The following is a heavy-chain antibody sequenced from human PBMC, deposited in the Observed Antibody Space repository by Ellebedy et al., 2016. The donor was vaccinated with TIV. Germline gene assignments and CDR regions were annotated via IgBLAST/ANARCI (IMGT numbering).Heavy chain of an antibody. CDR2: ISAYNGNT. V-gene: IGHV1-18*01. CDR1: GYTFTSYG. CDR3: ARIYCGGDCYFDY. Sequence: ASVKVSCKASGYTFTSYGISWVRQAPGQGLEWMGWISAYNGNTNYAQKLQGRVTMTTDTSTSTVYMELSSLRSEDTAVYYCARIYCGGDCYFDYWGQGTLVTVSS. D-gene: IGHD2-21*02. J-gene: IGHJ4*02.